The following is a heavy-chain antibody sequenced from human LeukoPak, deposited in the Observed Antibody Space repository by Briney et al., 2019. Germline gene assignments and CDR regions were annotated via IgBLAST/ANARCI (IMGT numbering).Heavy chain of an antibody. J-gene: IGHJ4*02. D-gene: IGHD5-18*01. Sequence: SETLSLTCTVSGGSVSSGSYYWSWIRQPPGKGLEWIGYIYYSGSTIYNPSLKSRVTISVDTSKNQFSLKLSSVTAADTAVYYCAREPRGYSYGPLDYWGQGTLVTVSS. CDR3: AREPRGYSYGPLDY. V-gene: IGHV4-61*01. CDR2: IYYSGST. CDR1: GGSVSSGSYY.